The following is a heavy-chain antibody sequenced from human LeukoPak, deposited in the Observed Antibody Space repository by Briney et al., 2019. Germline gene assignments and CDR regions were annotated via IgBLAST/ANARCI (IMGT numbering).Heavy chain of an antibody. CDR2: IHYSGST. D-gene: IGHD4-17*01. CDR1: GGSISSYY. J-gene: IGHJ4*02. V-gene: IGHV4-59*01. CDR3: ARDDGVTTGFDY. Sequence: SETLSLTCTVSGGSISSYYWSWIRQPPGKGLEWIGYIHYSGSTNYNPSLKSRVTISVDTSKNQFSLKLSSVTAADTAVYYCARDDGVTTGFDYWGQGTLVTVSS.